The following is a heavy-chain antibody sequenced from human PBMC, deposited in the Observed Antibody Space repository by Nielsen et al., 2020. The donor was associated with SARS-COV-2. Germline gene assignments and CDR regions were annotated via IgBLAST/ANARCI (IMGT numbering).Heavy chain of an antibody. CDR2: INAGNGNT. J-gene: IGHJ6*02. V-gene: IGHV1-3*01. CDR3: AREDYGDHGYYGMDV. CDR1: GYTFTSYA. Sequence: ASVKVSCKASGYTFTSYAMHWVRQAPGQRLEWMGWINAGNGNTKYSQKFQGRVTITRDTSASTAYMELSSLRSEDTAVYYCAREDYGDHGYYGMDVWGQGTTVTVPS. D-gene: IGHD4-17*01.